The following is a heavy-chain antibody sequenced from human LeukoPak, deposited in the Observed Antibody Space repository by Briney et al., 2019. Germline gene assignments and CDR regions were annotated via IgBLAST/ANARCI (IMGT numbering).Heavy chain of an antibody. J-gene: IGHJ4*02. V-gene: IGHV3-64*01. D-gene: IGHD2-15*01. CDR1: GFTFSNAW. CDR3: ARGDSFRIFDY. Sequence: GGSLRLSCAASGFTFSNAWMSWVRQAPGKGLEYVSAISSNGGSTYYANSVKGRFTISRDNSKNTLYLQMGSLRAEDMAVYYCARGDSFRIFDYWGQGTLVTVSS. CDR2: ISSNGGST.